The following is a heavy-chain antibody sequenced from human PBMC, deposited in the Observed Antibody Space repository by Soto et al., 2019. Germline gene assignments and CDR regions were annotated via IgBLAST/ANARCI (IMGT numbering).Heavy chain of an antibody. V-gene: IGHV1-18*01. CDR3: ARVNWSVYLPAY. CDR2: ISAYNGNT. J-gene: IGHJ4*02. D-gene: IGHD3-3*01. Sequence: ASVKVSCKASGYTFTSCGISWVRQAPGQGLEWMGWISAYNGNTNYAQKLQGRVTMTTDTSTSTAYMELRSLRSDDTAVYYCARVNWSVYLPAYWGQGTLVTVSS. CDR1: GYTFTSCG.